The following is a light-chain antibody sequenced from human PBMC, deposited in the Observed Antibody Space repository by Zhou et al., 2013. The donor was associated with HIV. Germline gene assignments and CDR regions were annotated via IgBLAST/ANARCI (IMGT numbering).Light chain of an antibody. Sequence: DIQMTQSPSSLSASVGDRVTISCRTSQGITKYLAWYQQKPGKSPNLLIYAASTLETGVPSRFSGGGSGTDFSFTITNLQPEDIGTYYCQQHEDFPLTFGGGTKVEIK. J-gene: IGKJ4*01. CDR3: QQHEDFPLT. V-gene: IGKV1-33*01. CDR1: QGITKY. CDR2: AAS.